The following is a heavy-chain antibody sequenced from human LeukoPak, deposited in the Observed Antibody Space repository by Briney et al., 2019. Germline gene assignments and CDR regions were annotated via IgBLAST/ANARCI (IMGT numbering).Heavy chain of an antibody. CDR2: ISYDGSNK. CDR3: ARGRSYLYYFDS. Sequence: GGSLRLSCAASGFTFSSYAMHWVRQAPGKGLEWVAVISYDGSNKYYADSVKVRFTISRDNSKNTLYLQMNSLRPEDTAVYYCARGRSYLYYFDSWGQGTLVTVSS. D-gene: IGHD1-26*01. CDR1: GFTFSSYA. V-gene: IGHV3-30*04. J-gene: IGHJ4*02.